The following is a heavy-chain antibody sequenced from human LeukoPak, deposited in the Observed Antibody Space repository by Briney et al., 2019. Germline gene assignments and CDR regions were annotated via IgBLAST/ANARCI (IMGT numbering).Heavy chain of an antibody. D-gene: IGHD3-10*02. CDR3: AELGITMIGGV. V-gene: IGHV3-30*18. CDR1: RFTFSNYV. Sequence: GGSLRLSCAASRFTFSNYVMHWVRQAPGKGLEWVAVISYDGSDKYYADSVKGRFTISRDNSKNTLYLQMNSLRAEDTAVYYCAELGITMIGGVWGKGTTVTISS. CDR2: ISYDGSDK. J-gene: IGHJ6*04.